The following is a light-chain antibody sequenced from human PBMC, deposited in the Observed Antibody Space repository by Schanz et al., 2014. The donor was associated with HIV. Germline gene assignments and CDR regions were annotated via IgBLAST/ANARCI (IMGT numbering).Light chain of an antibody. J-gene: IGLJ3*02. V-gene: IGLV2-8*01. CDR3: SSYAATSNVL. CDR1: TSDVGGYKF. Sequence: QSALTQPASLSGSPGQTITISCTGTTSDVGGYKFVSWYQQHPGKAPKLMIYEVSERPSGVPDRFSGSKSGNTASLTVSGLQADDEADYYCSSYAATSNVLFGGGTKLTVL. CDR2: EVS.